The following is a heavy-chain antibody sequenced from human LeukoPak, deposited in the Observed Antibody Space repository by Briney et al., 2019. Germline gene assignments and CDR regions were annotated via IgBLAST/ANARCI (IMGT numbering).Heavy chain of an antibody. Sequence: ASVKVSCKASGYTFTAYYMHWVRQAPGQGLEWMGWINPNSGGTNYAQIFQGRVTMTRDTSISTAYMELSSLRSDDAAVYYCARIVDTHMDSWGQGTLVTVSS. V-gene: IGHV1-2*02. D-gene: IGHD3-16*02. CDR1: GYTFTAYY. J-gene: IGHJ4*02. CDR3: ARIVDTHMDS. CDR2: INPNSGGT.